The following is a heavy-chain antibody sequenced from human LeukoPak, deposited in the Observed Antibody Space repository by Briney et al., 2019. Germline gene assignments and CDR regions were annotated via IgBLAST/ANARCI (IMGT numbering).Heavy chain of an antibody. CDR2: VTGSGGGT. J-gene: IGHJ4*02. V-gene: IGHV3-23*01. D-gene: IGHD5-18*01. Sequence: GGSLRLSCAASGFTFRSYAMSWVRQAPGKGLEWVSAVTGSGGGTYYADSVKGRFTISRDNAQKSLYLQMNSLTAEDTAVYYCARAVTSMDGYWGQGTLVTVSS. CDR3: ARAVTSMDGY. CDR1: GFTFRSYA.